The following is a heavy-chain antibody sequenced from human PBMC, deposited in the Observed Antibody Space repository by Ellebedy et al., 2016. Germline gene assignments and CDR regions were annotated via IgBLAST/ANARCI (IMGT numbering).Heavy chain of an antibody. D-gene: IGHD2-8*01. CDR3: VKVVHHRAD. V-gene: IGHV3-23*01. J-gene: IGHJ4*02. Sequence: GGSLRLSXTASGLNFNTFFMTWVRQAPGKGLEWVSTISAGSDTTRLADSVKGRFTISRDNSKKTLFVQMSGLRAEDTAVYYCVKVVHHRADWGQGTLVTVSS. CDR1: GLNFNTFF. CDR2: ISAGSDTT.